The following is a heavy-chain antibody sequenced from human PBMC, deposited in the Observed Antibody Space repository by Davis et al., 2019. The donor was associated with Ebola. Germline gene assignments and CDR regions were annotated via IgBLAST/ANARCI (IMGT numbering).Heavy chain of an antibody. D-gene: IGHD5-18*01. CDR3: ASSGAAMVLFYYGMDV. V-gene: IGHV1-46*01. CDR2: INPNDGRT. Sequence: AASVKVSCKASGYTFTDYYIHWVRQAPGQGLEWMGMINPNDGRTIYAQKFQGRVTITRDTSASTAYMELSSLRSEDTAVYYCASSGAAMVLFYYGMDVWGQGTTVTVSS. J-gene: IGHJ6*02. CDR1: GYTFTDYY.